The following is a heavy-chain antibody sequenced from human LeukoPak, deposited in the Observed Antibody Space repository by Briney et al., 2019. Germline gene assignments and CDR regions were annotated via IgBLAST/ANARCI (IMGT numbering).Heavy chain of an antibody. CDR2: LSGSGSST. J-gene: IGHJ4*02. V-gene: IGHV3-23*01. D-gene: IGHD4-17*01. Sequence: GGSLRLSCATSGFTFSNYALSWVRQAPGKGLEWVSALSGSGSSTYYAYSVKGRFTISRDNSKNTLYLQMNSLRAEDTAVYYCAKDPIPYYGHYYFDYWGQGTLVTVSS. CDR3: AKDPIPYYGHYYFDY. CDR1: GFTFSNYA.